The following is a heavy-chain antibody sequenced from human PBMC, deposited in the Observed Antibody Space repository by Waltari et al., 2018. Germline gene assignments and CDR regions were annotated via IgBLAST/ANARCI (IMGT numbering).Heavy chain of an antibody. V-gene: IGHV3-73*01. J-gene: IGHJ4*02. CDR3: IRPFELGID. CDR2: IRSRTKGDAT. D-gene: IGHD7-27*01. Sequence: EVQLVESGGALVQPGGSLKLSCATSGLIFSDFAIHWVRQASGEGPEWVGRIRSRTKGDATAYSPSVEGRFTISRDDSKNAVYLQMNSLNTDDTAVYYCIRPFELGIDWGQGTLVTVSS. CDR1: GLIFSDFA.